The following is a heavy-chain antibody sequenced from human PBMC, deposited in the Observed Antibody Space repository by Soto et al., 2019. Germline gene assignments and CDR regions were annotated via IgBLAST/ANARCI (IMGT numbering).Heavy chain of an antibody. J-gene: IGHJ4*02. Sequence: GGSLRLSWAVCRFTLRNARISWVCHATRQGLEWVGRIKSKTDGGTTDYAAPVKGRFTISRDDSKNTLYLQMNSLKTEDTAVYYCTTDRYAYYYDPDFGYWGQGTLVTVSS. V-gene: IGHV3-15*01. CDR1: RFTLRNAR. CDR3: TTDRYAYYYDPDFGY. D-gene: IGHD3-22*01. CDR2: IKSKTDGGTT.